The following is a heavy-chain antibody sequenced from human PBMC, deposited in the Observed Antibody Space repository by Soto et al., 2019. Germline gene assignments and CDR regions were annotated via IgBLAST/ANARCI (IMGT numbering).Heavy chain of an antibody. Sequence: GGSLRLSFAASGFTVRSNLMSWVRQAPGKGLEWVSVVYSGGSTYYADSVKGRFTISRDNSKNTLYLQMNSLRAEDTAVYYCARSILVSDAFDIWGQGTLVTV. V-gene: IGHV3-53*01. CDR2: VYSGGST. D-gene: IGHD3-3*02. J-gene: IGHJ3*02. CDR3: ARSILVSDAFDI. CDR1: GFTVRSNL.